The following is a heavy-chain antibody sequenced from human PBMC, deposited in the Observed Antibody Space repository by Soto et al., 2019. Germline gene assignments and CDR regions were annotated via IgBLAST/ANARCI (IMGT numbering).Heavy chain of an antibody. CDR2: IVVGSGNT. V-gene: IGHV1-58*02. CDR1: GFTFTSSA. CDR3: AAGRRSPFFGVVRESYYYMDF. Sequence: GASVKVSCKASGFTFTSSAMQWVRQARGQRLEWIGWIVVGSGNTNYAQKFQERVTITRDMSTSTAYMKLSSLRSEDTAVYYCAAGRRSPFFGVVRESYYYMDFWGKGTTVTVSS. J-gene: IGHJ6*03. D-gene: IGHD3-3*01.